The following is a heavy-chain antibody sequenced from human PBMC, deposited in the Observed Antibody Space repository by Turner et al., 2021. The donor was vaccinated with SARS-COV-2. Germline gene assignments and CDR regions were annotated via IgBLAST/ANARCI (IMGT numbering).Heavy chain of an antibody. Sequence: QVQPVASGGGVVQPRTFLSPSCAASGLTFSSYAMHWVRRAPGKVLEWVEVISYDGSNKYCADSVKGRFTISRDYSKNALYLQMNGLGAEDTAVYYCAGNGQTNWFDPWGQGTLVTVSS. D-gene: IGHD1-1*01. CDR3: AGNGQTNWFDP. J-gene: IGHJ5*02. CDR1: GLTFSSYA. V-gene: IGHV3-30*04. CDR2: ISYDGSNK.